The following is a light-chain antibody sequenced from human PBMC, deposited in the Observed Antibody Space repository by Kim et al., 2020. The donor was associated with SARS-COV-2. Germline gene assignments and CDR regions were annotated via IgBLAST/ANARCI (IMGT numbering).Light chain of an antibody. CDR2: GAS. CDR1: ESVRKD. CDR3: QHDADRPPYS. J-gene: IGKJ2*03. V-gene: IGKV3D-15*03. Sequence: VGPGERATVICRASESVRKDLAWYQHKPGQAPRRRIFGASIRARDSPDRFTGSGSGTDFTLTINNLRSEDFGVYYCQHDADRPPYSFGQGTKLEI.